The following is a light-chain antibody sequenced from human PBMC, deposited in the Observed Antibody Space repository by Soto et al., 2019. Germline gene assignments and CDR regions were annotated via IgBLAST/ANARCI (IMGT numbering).Light chain of an antibody. J-gene: IGKJ1*01. CDR3: QKSYSTPQK. Sequence: DIQMTQSPSSPSASVLYIVTITFRASQSPSRFLNWYQQKSGKAPKLLIYAASSLETGVPSRFSGSGSGTDFTLTISSLQPEDFATYYCQKSYSTPQKFGQGTKVDIK. V-gene: IGKV1-39*01. CDR1: QSPSRF. CDR2: AAS.